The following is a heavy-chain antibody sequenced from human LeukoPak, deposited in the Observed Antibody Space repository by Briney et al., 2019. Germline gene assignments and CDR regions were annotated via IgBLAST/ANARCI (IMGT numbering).Heavy chain of an antibody. CDR3: ARGCCSSSSVWFDH. CDR1: GGSFSGYY. Sequence: SETLSLTCAVYGGSFSGYYWSWIRQPPGKGLEWIGEINHSGSTNYNPSLKSRVTISVDTSKNQFSLKLSSVTAADTAVYYCARGCCSSSSVWFDHWGQGTLVTVSS. J-gene: IGHJ5*02. CDR2: INHSGST. V-gene: IGHV4-34*01. D-gene: IGHD6-6*01.